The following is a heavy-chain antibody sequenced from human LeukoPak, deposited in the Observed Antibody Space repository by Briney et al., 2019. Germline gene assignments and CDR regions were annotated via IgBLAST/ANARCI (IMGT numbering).Heavy chain of an antibody. V-gene: IGHV1-18*01. CDR3: ASDVDYYDSSGQGFQH. Sequence: ASVKVSCKASGYTFTSYGISWVRPAPGQGLEWMGWISAYNGNTNYAQKLQGRVTMTTDTSTSTAYMELRSLRSDDTAVYYCASDVDYYDSSGQGFQHWGQGTLVTVSS. J-gene: IGHJ1*01. D-gene: IGHD3-22*01. CDR2: ISAYNGNT. CDR1: GYTFTSYG.